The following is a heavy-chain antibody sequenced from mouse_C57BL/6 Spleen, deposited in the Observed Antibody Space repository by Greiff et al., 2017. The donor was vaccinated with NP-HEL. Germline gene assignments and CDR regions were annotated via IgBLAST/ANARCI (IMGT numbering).Heavy chain of an antibody. V-gene: IGHV1-50*01. Sequence: VQLQQPGAELVKPGASVKLSCKASGYTFTSYWMQWVKQRPGQGLEWIGEIDPSDSYTNYNQKFKGKATLTVDTSSSTAYMQLSSLTSEDSAVYYCASGYFDYWGQGTTLTVSS. CDR2: IDPSDSYT. CDR3: ASGYFDY. J-gene: IGHJ2*01. CDR1: GYTFTSYW.